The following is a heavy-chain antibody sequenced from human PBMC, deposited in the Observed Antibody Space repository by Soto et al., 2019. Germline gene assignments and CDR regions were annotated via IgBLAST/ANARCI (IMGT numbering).Heavy chain of an antibody. V-gene: IGHV1-69*02. Sequence: QVQLVQSGAEVKKPGSSVKVSCKASGGTFSSYTISWVRQAPGQGLEWMGRIIPILGIANYAQKFQGRVTITADKSTSTAYMELSSLRSEDTAVYYCARAPAGYSGYDLDVWGQWTTVTVSS. CDR2: IIPILGIA. CDR1: GGTFSSYT. J-gene: IGHJ6*02. CDR3: ARAPAGYSGYDLDV. D-gene: IGHD5-12*01.